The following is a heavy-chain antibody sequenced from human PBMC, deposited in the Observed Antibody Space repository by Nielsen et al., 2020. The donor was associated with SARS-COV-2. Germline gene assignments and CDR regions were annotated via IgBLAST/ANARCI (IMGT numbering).Heavy chain of an antibody. CDR2: ISGSGGST. CDR1: GFTFSSYA. V-gene: IGHV3-23*01. Sequence: GGSLRLSCAASGFTFSSYAMSWVRQAPGKGPEWVSAISGSGGSTYYADSVKGRFTISRDNSKNTLYLQMNSLRAEDTAVYYCAKSLLRYYYYGMDVWGQGTTVTVSS. D-gene: IGHD2-15*01. J-gene: IGHJ6*02. CDR3: AKSLLRYYYYGMDV.